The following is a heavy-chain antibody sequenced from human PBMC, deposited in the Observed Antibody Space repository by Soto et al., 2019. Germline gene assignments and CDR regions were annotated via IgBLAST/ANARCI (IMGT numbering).Heavy chain of an antibody. J-gene: IGHJ4*02. CDR1: GFSLSSYCMG. CDR3: AHAGDYDLLTFDH. Sequence: QITLKESGPTLVRPAQTLTLTCGFSGFSLSSYCMGVAWIRQPPGKALEWLALIYWHDDKRYSPSLKDRLAISKDTSSNQVVLTITNMDPGDTATYFCAHAGDYDLLTFDHWGPGTLVTVSS. D-gene: IGHD4-17*01. V-gene: IGHV2-5*01. CDR2: IYWHDDK.